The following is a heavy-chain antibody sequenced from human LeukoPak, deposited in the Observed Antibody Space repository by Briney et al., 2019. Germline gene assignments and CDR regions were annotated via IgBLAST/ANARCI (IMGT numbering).Heavy chain of an antibody. V-gene: IGHV4-34*01. CDR1: GGSFSGYY. Sequence: PSETLSLTCAVYGGSFSGYYWSWIRQPPGKGLEWIGEINHSGSTNYNPSLKSRVTISVDTSKNQFSLKLSSVTAADTAVYYCARLGKLRFLEWLVYGMDVWGQGTTVTVSS. CDR3: ARLGKLRFLEWLVYGMDV. D-gene: IGHD3-3*01. J-gene: IGHJ6*02. CDR2: INHSGST.